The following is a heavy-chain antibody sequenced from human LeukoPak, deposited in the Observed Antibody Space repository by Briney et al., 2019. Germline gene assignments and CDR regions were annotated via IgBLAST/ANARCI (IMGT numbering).Heavy chain of an antibody. V-gene: IGHV5-51*01. CDR3: ARHTTAAFCSGDCYSTTYNWFDP. CDR1: GYSFTSYW. D-gene: IGHD2-21*02. CDR2: IYPGDSDT. J-gene: IGHJ5*02. Sequence: GESLKISCKGSGYSFTSYWIGWVRQMPGKGLEWMGIIYPGDSDTRYSPSFQGQVTISADKSISTAYLQWSSLKASDTAIYYCARHTTAAFCSGDCYSTTYNWFDPWGQGTLVTVSS.